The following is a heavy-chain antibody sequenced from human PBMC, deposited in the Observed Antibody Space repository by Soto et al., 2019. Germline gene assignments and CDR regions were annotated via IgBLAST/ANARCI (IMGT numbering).Heavy chain of an antibody. Sequence: EVQLLECGGGLVQPGGSLRLSCAASGFTFSSYAMSWVRQAPGKGLEWVSAISGSGGSTYYADSVKGRFTISRDNSKNTMYLQMNSLRAEDTAVYYCANPMYGDVGDYYFDYWGQGTLVTVSS. V-gene: IGHV3-23*01. CDR2: ISGSGGST. D-gene: IGHD4-17*01. CDR3: ANPMYGDVGDYYFDY. CDR1: GFTFSSYA. J-gene: IGHJ4*02.